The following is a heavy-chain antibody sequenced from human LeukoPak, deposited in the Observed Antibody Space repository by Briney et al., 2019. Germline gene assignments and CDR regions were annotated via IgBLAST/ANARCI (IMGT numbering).Heavy chain of an antibody. D-gene: IGHD6-19*01. V-gene: IGHV4-39*07. CDR1: AGSISSSSYY. J-gene: IGHJ3*02. Sequence: SETLSLTCTISAGSISSSSYYWGWIHQSPGKGLEWIGNIYYSGSTYYNPSLKSRLTISVDTSKNQFSLKLSSVTAADTAVYYCARDHSAVSGTVDAFDIWGQGTMVTVSS. CDR2: IYYSGST. CDR3: ARDHSAVSGTVDAFDI.